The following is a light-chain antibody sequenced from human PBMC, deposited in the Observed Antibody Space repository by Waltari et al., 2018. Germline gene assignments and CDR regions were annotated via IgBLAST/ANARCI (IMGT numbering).Light chain of an antibody. CDR1: QRVSRA. Sequence: EIVLTQSPGSLSSSPGERVTLSCRASQRVSRALAWYQQKPGQAPRLLIFGASNRATGIPERFSGSGSETDFSLTISRLEPEDFAVYYCQHYVRLPATFGRGTKVEIK. CDR2: GAS. CDR3: QHYVRLPAT. J-gene: IGKJ1*01. V-gene: IGKV3-20*01.